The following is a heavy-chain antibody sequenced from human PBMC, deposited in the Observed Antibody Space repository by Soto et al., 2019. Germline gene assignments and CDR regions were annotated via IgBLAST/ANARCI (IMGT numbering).Heavy chain of an antibody. D-gene: IGHD1-1*01. CDR2: VSPENRNA. Sequence: QVQVVQSRAEVKKPGASVKVSCKTSGYTFTEYDLNWVRQAPGQGLEYMGWVSPENRNAGYAPQFRGRVSMTTDTSISTAYLELTNLTYEDTAVYYCEVTTGVWGQGTMVTVSS. V-gene: IGHV1-8*01. J-gene: IGHJ4*02. CDR3: EVTTGV. CDR1: GYTFTEYD.